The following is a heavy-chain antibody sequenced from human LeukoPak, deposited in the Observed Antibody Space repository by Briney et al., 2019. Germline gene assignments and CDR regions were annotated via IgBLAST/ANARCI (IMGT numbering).Heavy chain of an antibody. Sequence: SETLSLTCTVSGGSISSSSYYWGWIRQPPGKGLEWIGSIYYSGSTYYNPSLKSRVTISVDTSKNQFSLKMSSVTAADTAVYYCARYDSGGYYYFWGQGTLISVSS. V-gene: IGHV4-39*07. D-gene: IGHD3-22*01. CDR1: GGSISSSSYY. CDR3: ARYDSGGYYYF. J-gene: IGHJ4*02. CDR2: IYYSGST.